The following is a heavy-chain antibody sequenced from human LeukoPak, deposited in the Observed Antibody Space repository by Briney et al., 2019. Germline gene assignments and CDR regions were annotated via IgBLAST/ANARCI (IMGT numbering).Heavy chain of an antibody. CDR3: ARDSTGRNWFDP. D-gene: IGHD2-8*02. CDR1: GGSISTYY. V-gene: IGHV4-59*01. J-gene: IGHJ5*02. Sequence: SETLSLTCTVSGGSISTYYWSWLRQPPGKGLEWIGYIYYSGSANYNPSLKSRVTISLDTSKNQFSLKLSSVTAADTAVYYCARDSTGRNWFDPWGQGTLVTVSS. CDR2: IYYSGSA.